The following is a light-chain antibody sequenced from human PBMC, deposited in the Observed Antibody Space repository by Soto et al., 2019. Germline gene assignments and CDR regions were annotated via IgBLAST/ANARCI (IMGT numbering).Light chain of an antibody. CDR3: QQYNSYLYT. J-gene: IGKJ2*01. CDR1: QSISSW. V-gene: IGKV1-5*03. CDR2: KAS. Sequence: DIEMTQSPSTLSASVGDRVTITCRASQSISSWLAWYQQKPGKAPKLLIYKASSLEIVVPSRFSSSGSGTEFTLTFSILQPDDFATYYCQQYNSYLYTFGEGTKLQIK.